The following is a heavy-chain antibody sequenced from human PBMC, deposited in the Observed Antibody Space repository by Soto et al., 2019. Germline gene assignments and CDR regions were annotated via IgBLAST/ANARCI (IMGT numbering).Heavy chain of an antibody. V-gene: IGHV4-39*01. CDR2: VEYGGST. Sequence: PSETLSLTCTVSGGSIIISNFYWGCIRQPPGKGLEWIGSVEYGGSTYDNPSLKSRVTLSADTSKNQFSLKLTSVTAADTAIYYCARHVRGAVTMNWFDPWGHGTLVTVSS. D-gene: IGHD3-10*02. CDR3: ARHVRGAVTMNWFDP. CDR1: GGSIIISNFY. J-gene: IGHJ5*02.